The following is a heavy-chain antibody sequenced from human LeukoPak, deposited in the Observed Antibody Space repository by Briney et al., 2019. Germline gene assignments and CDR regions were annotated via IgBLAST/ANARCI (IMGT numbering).Heavy chain of an antibody. CDR1: GYTFTSYG. V-gene: IGHV1-18*01. J-gene: IGHJ6*02. Sequence: ASVKVSCKASGYTFTSYGISWVRQAPGQGLEWMGWISAYNGNTNYAQKLQGRVTMTTDTSTSTAYMELRSLRSDDTAVYYCARDRFYYYGSGSRRYYYYGMDVWGQGTTVTVSS. CDR3: ARDRFYYYGSGSRRYYYYGMDV. D-gene: IGHD3-10*01. CDR2: ISAYNGNT.